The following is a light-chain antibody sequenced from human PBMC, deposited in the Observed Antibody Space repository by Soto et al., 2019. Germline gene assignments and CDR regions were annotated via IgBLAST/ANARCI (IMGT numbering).Light chain of an antibody. CDR1: LSVFYSSNNKNY. V-gene: IGKV4-1*01. Sequence: DIVMTQSPDSLAVSLGERATINCKSSLSVFYSSNNKNYLAWYQHKAGQPPKLLIYWASTRESGVPDRFSGSGSGTDFTLTIISLQPEDEAVYYCQQYYTTLALTFGGGTKVEIK. CDR2: WAS. J-gene: IGKJ4*01. CDR3: QQYYTTLALT.